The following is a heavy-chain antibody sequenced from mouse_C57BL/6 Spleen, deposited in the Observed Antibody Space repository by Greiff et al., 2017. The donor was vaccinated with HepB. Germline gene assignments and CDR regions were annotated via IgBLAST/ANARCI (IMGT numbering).Heavy chain of an antibody. V-gene: IGHV3-6*01. Sequence: EVQRVESGPGLVKPSQSLSLTCSVTGYSITSGYYWNWIRQFPGNKLEWMGYISYDGSNNYNPSLKNRISITRDTSKNQFFLKLNSVTTEDTATYYCARDYGAMDYWGQGTSVTVSS. CDR3: ARDYGAMDY. CDR1: GYSITSGYY. J-gene: IGHJ4*01. D-gene: IGHD1-1*01. CDR2: ISYDGSN.